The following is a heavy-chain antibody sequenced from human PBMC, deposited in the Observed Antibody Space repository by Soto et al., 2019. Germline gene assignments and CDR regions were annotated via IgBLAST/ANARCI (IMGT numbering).Heavy chain of an antibody. CDR3: ARRSSGYDYEIAVAFDI. J-gene: IGHJ3*02. Sequence: SETLSLTCTVSGGSISSYYWSWIRQPPGKGLEWIGYIYYSGSTNYNPSLKSRVTISVDTSKNQFSLKLSSVTAADTAVYYCARRSSGYDYEIAVAFDIWGQGTMVTVSS. CDR2: IYYSGST. V-gene: IGHV4-59*08. D-gene: IGHD5-12*01. CDR1: GGSISSYY.